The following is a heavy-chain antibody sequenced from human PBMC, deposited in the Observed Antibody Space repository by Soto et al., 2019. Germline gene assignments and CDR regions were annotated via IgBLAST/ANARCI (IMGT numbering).Heavy chain of an antibody. J-gene: IGHJ4*02. D-gene: IGHD6-6*01. CDR2: IKSKNDGGTT. Sequence: EVQLVESGGDLVKPGGSLRLSCAASGFTVSSAWMGWVRQAPGKGLEWVGRIKSKNDGGTTDYAAPVKGRFTISRDGSKNTLYVQMNSLKTEDTAVYYCTTDQGVGPRPLFDSWGQGTLVTVSS. CDR1: GFTVSSAW. CDR3: TTDQGVGPRPLFDS. V-gene: IGHV3-15*01.